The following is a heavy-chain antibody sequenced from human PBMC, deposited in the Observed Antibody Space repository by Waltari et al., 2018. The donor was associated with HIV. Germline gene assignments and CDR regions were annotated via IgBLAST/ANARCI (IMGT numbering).Heavy chain of an antibody. V-gene: IGHV1-69*01. CDR3: ARGRYYYDSSGYYFDY. CDR2: IIPIFGTA. J-gene: IGHJ4*02. Sequence: QVQLVQSGAEVKKPGSSVKVSCKASGGTFSSYAISWVRPAPGQGLEWMGGIIPIFGTANYAQKFQGRVTITADESTSTAYMELSSLRSEDTAVYYCARGRYYYDSSGYYFDYWGQGTLVTVSS. CDR1: GGTFSSYA. D-gene: IGHD3-22*01.